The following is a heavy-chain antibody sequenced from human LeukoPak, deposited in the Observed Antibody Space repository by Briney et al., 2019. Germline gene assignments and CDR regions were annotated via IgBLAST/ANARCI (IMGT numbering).Heavy chain of an antibody. CDR3: ARGLPQGDLWSEGRWFDP. D-gene: IGHD3-3*01. V-gene: IGHV4-34*01. CDR1: GGSFSGYY. CDR2: INHSGST. J-gene: IGHJ5*02. Sequence: PSETLSLTCAVYGGSFSGYYWSWIRQPPGKGLEWIGEINHSGSTNYNPSLKSRVTISVDTSKNQFSLKLSSVTAADTAVYYCARGLPQGDLWSEGRWFDPWGQGTLVTVSS.